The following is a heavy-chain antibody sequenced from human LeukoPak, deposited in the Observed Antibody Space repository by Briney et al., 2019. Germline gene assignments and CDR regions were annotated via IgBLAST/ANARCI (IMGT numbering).Heavy chain of an antibody. J-gene: IGHJ4*02. CDR3: AKYYYDSSGYSCD. D-gene: IGHD3-22*01. Sequence: ASVKVSCKASGYTFTGYYMHWVRQAPGQGLEWMGWINPNSGGTNYAQKFQGRVTMTRDTSISTAYMELSRLRSDDTAVYYCAKYYYDSSGYSCDWGQGTLVTASS. CDR1: GYTFTGYY. CDR2: INPNSGGT. V-gene: IGHV1-2*02.